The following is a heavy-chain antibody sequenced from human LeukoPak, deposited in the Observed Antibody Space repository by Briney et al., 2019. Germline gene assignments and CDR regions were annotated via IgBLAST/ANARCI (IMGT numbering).Heavy chain of an antibody. J-gene: IGHJ6*02. CDR1: GFTFTSSA. D-gene: IGHD2-2*01. V-gene: IGHV1-58*02. CDR2: IVVGSGNT. CDR3: AAAPSGDYCSSTSCYGGYYYYYGMDV. Sequence: GASVKVSCKASGFTFTSSAMQWVRQARGQRLEWIGWIVVGSGNTNYAQKFQERVTITRDMSTSTAYMELSSLRSEDTAVYYCAAAPSGDYCSSTSCYGGYYYYYGMDVWGQGTLVTVSS.